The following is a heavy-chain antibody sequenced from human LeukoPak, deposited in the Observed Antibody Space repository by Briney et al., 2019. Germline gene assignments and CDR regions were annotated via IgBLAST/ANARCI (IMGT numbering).Heavy chain of an antibody. V-gene: IGHV3-30*02. J-gene: IGHJ4*02. CDR3: AKDHSKIQPFDY. CDR1: GFTFSSYG. Sequence: PGGSLRLSCAASGFTFSSYGMHWVRQAPGKGLEWVAFIRYDGSNKYYADSVKGRFTIPRDNSKNTLYLQMNSLRAEDTAVYYCAKDHSKIQPFDYWGQGTLVTVSS. CDR2: IRYDGSNK. D-gene: IGHD5-18*01.